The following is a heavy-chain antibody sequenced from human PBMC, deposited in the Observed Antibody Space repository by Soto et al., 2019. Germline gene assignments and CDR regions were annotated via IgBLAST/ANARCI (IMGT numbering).Heavy chain of an antibody. CDR2: IIPIFGTA. CDR3: ARCRTSSHTGFDY. Sequence: SVKVSCKASGGTFSSYAISWVRQAPGQGLEWMGGIIPIFGTANYAQKFQGRVTITADESTSTAYMELSSLRSEDTAVYYCARCRTSSHTGFDYWGQGTLVTVSS. CDR1: GGTFSSYA. V-gene: IGHV1-69*13. J-gene: IGHJ4*02.